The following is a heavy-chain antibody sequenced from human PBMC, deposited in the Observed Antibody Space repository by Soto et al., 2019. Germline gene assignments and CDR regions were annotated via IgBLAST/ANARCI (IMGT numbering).Heavy chain of an antibody. D-gene: IGHD2-15*01. V-gene: IGHV5-51*01. CDR2: IYPGDSDT. CDR1: GYSFSSYW. Sequence: GESLKISCKGSGYSFSSYWIGWVRQMTGQGPEWMGIIYPGDSDTRYSPSFQGQVTISAEKSISTAYLQWSSLKASDTAMYYCARYCSGGSCYRPSYQFDYWGQGTLVTVSS. CDR3: ARYCSGGSCYRPSYQFDY. J-gene: IGHJ4*02.